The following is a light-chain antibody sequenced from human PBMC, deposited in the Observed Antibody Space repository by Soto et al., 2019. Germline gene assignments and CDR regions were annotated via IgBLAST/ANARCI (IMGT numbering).Light chain of an antibody. CDR2: DVN. V-gene: IGLV2-14*01. CDR1: SSDVGGYNY. J-gene: IGLJ2*01. Sequence: QSALTQPASVSGSPGQSITISCTGTSSDVGGYNYVSWYQQYPGKAPKLMIYDVNNRPSGISNRFSGSKSGNTASLTISGLQAEDEADYYCSSYTTSNVIFGGGTKLTVL. CDR3: SSYTTSNVI.